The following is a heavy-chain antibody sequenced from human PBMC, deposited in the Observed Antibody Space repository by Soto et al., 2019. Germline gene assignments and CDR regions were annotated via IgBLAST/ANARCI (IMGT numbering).Heavy chain of an antibody. CDR3: AKDGAAGSGWSGYDY. Sequence: PGGSLRLSCAASGFTFKTYDMHWVRQAPGKGLEWAATISQDGTGKRYTDSVKGRFTISRDNSKNTLYLQMNSLRAEDTAVYYCAKDGAAGSGWSGYDYWGQGTLVTVSS. V-gene: IGHV3-30*18. D-gene: IGHD6-19*01. J-gene: IGHJ4*02. CDR1: GFTFKTYD. CDR2: ISQDGTGK.